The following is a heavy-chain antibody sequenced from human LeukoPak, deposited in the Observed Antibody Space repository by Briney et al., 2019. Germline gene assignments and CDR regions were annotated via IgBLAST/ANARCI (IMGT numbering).Heavy chain of an antibody. D-gene: IGHD2-2*01. J-gene: IGHJ4*02. Sequence: SVKVSCKASGGTFSSYAISWVRQAPGQGLEWMGGIIPIFGTANYAQKFQGRVTIAADESTSTAYMELSSLRSEDTAVYYCAKEDIVVVPAARGYYFDYWGQGTLVTVSS. CDR2: IIPIFGTA. CDR1: GGTFSSYA. CDR3: AKEDIVVVPAARGYYFDY. V-gene: IGHV1-69*01.